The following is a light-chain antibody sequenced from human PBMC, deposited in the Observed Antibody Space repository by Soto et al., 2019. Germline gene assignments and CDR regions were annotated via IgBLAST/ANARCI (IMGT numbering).Light chain of an antibody. CDR1: SGSIASNY. CDR3: QSYDSSNWV. J-gene: IGLJ3*02. CDR2: KDN. V-gene: IGLV6-57*04. Sequence: NFMLTQPHSVSESPGKTVTISCTRSSGSIASNYVQWYQQRPGSAPTTVIYKDNQRPSGVPDRFSGSIDSSSSSASLTISGLQTEDEADYYCQSYDSSNWVFGGGTKLTVL.